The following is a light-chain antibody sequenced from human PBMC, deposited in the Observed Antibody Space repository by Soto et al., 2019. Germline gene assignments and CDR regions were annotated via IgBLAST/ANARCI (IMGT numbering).Light chain of an antibody. CDR3: SSYTSSSTLDV. J-gene: IGLJ1*01. CDR2: EVS. CDR1: SSDVGGYNY. Sequence: QSVLTQPASVSGSPGQSITISCTGTSSDVGGYNYVSWYQQHPGKAPKLMIYEVSNRPSGVSNRFSGSKSGNTASLTISGLQAEYEADYYCSSYTSSSTLDVFGTGTKAPS. V-gene: IGLV2-14*01.